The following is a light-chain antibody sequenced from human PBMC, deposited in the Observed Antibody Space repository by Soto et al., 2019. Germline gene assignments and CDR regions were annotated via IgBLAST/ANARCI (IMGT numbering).Light chain of an antibody. CDR1: QSVSGN. J-gene: IGKJ1*01. CDR2: GAS. CDR3: QQYNNWPPVT. Sequence: EIVMTQSPATLSVSPGERVTLSCRASQSVSGNLAWYQQKPGQAPRLFIYGASTRATGIPARFSGSGSGTEFTLTISSLQSEDFAVYYCQQYNNWPPVTVGQGTKVDIK. V-gene: IGKV3-15*01.